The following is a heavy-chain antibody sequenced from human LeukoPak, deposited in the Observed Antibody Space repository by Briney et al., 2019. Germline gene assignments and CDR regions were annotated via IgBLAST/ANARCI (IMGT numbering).Heavy chain of an antibody. V-gene: IGHV3-74*01. CDR1: GFTFSTYW. J-gene: IGHJ5*02. Sequence: PGGSLRLSCAASGFTFSTYWMHWVRQAPGEGLVWVSRISGDGSATIYADSVKGRFTISRDNAENTMYLQMNSLTVEDTAVYYCTRRVSATRWFDPWGQGTLVTVSS. CDR3: TRRVSATRWFDP. D-gene: IGHD2-15*01. CDR2: ISGDGSAT.